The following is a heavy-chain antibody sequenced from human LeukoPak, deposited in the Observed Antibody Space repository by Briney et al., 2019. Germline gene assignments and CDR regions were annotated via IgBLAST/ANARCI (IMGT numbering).Heavy chain of an antibody. CDR1: GGTFSSYA. Sequence: SVKVSCKASGGTFSSYAINWVRQAPGQGLEWMGGIIPIFGTANYAQKFQGRVTITADESTSTAYMELSSLRSEDTAVYYCARDLIAVAGTGYYYGMDVWGQGTTVTVSS. CDR3: ARDLIAVAGTGYYYGMDV. CDR2: IIPIFGTA. D-gene: IGHD6-19*01. J-gene: IGHJ6*02. V-gene: IGHV1-69*13.